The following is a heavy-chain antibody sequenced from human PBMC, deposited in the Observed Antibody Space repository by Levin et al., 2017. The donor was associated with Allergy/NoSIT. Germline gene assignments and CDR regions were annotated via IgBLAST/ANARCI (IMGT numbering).Heavy chain of an antibody. D-gene: IGHD4-11*01. J-gene: IGHJ1*01. CDR2: MSSTGTT. CDR1: GGSVSSGTYY. CDR3: ATTSTVTTYVN. Sequence: SETLSLTCTVSGGSVSSGTYYWNWIRQPPGKGLEWIGYMSSTGTTIYNPSLKSRISISVDMYKNQFSLKLSSVTAADTAVYYCATTSTVTTYVNWGRGTLVTVSS. V-gene: IGHV4-61*01.